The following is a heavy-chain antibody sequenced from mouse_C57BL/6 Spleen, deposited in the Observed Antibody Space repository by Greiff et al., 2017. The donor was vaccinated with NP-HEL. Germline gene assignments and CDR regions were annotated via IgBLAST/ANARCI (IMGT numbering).Heavy chain of an antibody. D-gene: IGHD4-1*02. Sequence: QVQLQQSGAELARPGASVKLSCKASGYTFTSYGISWVKQRTGQGLEWIGEIYPRSGNTYYNEKFKGKATLTADKSSSTAYMELRSLTSEDSAVYFCARLGQLGAWFAYWGQGTLVTVSA. CDR1: GYTFTSYG. J-gene: IGHJ3*01. CDR3: ARLGQLGAWFAY. V-gene: IGHV1-81*01. CDR2: IYPRSGNT.